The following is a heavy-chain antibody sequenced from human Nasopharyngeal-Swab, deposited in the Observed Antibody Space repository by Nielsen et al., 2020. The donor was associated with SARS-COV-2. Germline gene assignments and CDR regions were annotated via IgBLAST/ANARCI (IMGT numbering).Heavy chain of an antibody. Sequence: GESLKISCVASGFTGSSYAMHWVRQAPGKGLEWVAVISYDGGIKNYADSVRGRFTISRDNSKNTLYLQMDSLRPEDTAVYYCARTDSGSYAAYFDYWGQGTQGTVSS. D-gene: IGHD1-26*01. CDR1: GFTGSSYA. J-gene: IGHJ4*02. CDR3: ARTDSGSYAAYFDY. V-gene: IGHV3-30-3*01. CDR2: ISYDGGIK.